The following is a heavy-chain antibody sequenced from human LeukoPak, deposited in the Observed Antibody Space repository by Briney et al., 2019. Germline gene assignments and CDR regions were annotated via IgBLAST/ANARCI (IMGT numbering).Heavy chain of an antibody. J-gene: IGHJ4*02. D-gene: IGHD3-10*01. CDR3: AKDRVFELWFEEASPYYFDY. CDR1: GFTFSSCG. CDR2: IRYDGSNK. V-gene: IGHV3-30*02. Sequence: GGSLRLSCAASGFTFSSCGMHWVRQAPGKRLEWVAFIRYDGSNKYYADSVKGRFTISRDNSKNTLYLQVNSLRAEDTAVYYCAKDRVFELWFEEASPYYFDYWGQGTLVTVSS.